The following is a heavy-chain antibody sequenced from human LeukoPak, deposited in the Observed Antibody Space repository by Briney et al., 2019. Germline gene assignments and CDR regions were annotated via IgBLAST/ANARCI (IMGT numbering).Heavy chain of an antibody. J-gene: IGHJ4*02. D-gene: IGHD4-11*01. V-gene: IGHV4-39*01. CDR2: IYYSGST. CDR1: GGSISGSSYY. CDR3: ASRYDYSNYIDY. Sequence: SETLSLTCTVSGGSISGSSYYWGWIRQPPGKGLEWIGTIYYSGSTYYNPSLKSRVTISVDTSKNQFSLKLSSVTAADTAVYYCASRYDYSNYIDYWGQGTLVTVSS.